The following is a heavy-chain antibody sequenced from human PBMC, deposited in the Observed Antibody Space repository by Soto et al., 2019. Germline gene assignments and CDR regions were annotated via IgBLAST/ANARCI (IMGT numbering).Heavy chain of an antibody. V-gene: IGHV4-59*01. J-gene: IGHJ6*03. D-gene: IGHD5-18*01. CDR1: GGSISSYY. Sequence: SETLSLTCTVSGGSISSYYWSWIRQPPGKGLEWIGYIYYSGSTNYNPSLKSRVTISVDTSKNQFSLKLSSVTAADTAVYYCARVTDTAMVTGYYYYYMDVWGKGTTVTVSS. CDR3: ARVTDTAMVTGYYYYYMDV. CDR2: IYYSGST.